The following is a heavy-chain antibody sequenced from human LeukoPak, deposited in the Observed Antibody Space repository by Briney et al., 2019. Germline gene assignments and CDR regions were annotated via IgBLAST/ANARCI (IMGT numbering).Heavy chain of an antibody. Sequence: GGSLRLSCAASRFTFDDYAMHWVRQAPGKGLEWVSGISWNSGSIGYADSVKGRFTISRDNSKNSLYLQMNSLRAEDTALYYCARANSTTDAFDIWGQGTMVTVSS. V-gene: IGHV3-9*01. CDR3: ARANSTTDAFDI. CDR1: RFTFDDYA. CDR2: ISWNSGSI. D-gene: IGHD1-26*01. J-gene: IGHJ3*02.